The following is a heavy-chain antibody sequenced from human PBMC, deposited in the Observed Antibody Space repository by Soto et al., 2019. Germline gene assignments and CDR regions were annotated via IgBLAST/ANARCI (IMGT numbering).Heavy chain of an antibody. D-gene: IGHD3-16*01. CDR1: GYTFSDQW. Sequence: GESLKSSCKASGYTFSDQWVAWVRQKPGKALERLGIIFPGDSDTRYSPSFQGHVTISVDNSIHTHFLQWSSLTTSDTATYYCARVYMITFGGLTPSPRAYRFDYCGQGTRVTVSS. V-gene: IGHV5-51*01. J-gene: IGHJ4*02. CDR2: IFPGDSDT. CDR3: ARVYMITFGGLTPSPRAYRFDY.